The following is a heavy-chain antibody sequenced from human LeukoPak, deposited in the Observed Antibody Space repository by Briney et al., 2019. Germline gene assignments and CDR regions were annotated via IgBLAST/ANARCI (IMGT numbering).Heavy chain of an antibody. J-gene: IGHJ1*01. V-gene: IGHV4-59*01. CDR2: ISYSGST. CDR1: GGSISGYY. Sequence: SETLSLTCTVSGGSISGYYWNWIRQPPGKGLEGIGYISYSGSTKYNPSLKGRVTISVDTSKNQFSLRVTSLTAADTAVYYCARALTGTTSIFHHWGQGTLVTVSS. CDR3: ARALTGTTSIFHH. D-gene: IGHD1-7*01.